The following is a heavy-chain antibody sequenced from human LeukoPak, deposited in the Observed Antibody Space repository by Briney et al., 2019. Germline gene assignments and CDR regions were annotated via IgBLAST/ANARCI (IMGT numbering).Heavy chain of an antibody. J-gene: IGHJ6*03. CDR3: ARDEYCSTATCPMDV. D-gene: IGHD2-2*01. V-gene: IGHV3-20*01. CDR1: GFTFSSYS. Sequence: GGSLRLSCAASGFTFSSYSMNWVRQAPGKGLEWVSGINWNGGSTGYAASVKGRFTISRDNAKNSLYLQMNSLRAEDTALYHCARDEYCSTATCPMDVWGKGTTVTVSS. CDR2: INWNGGST.